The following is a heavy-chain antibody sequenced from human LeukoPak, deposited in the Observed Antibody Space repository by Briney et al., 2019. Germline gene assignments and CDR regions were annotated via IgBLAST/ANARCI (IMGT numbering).Heavy chain of an antibody. V-gene: IGHV1-69*04. CDR3: ARTPGGNSRAWFDP. CDR1: GGTFSSYA. J-gene: IGHJ5*02. Sequence: SVKVSCKASGGTFSSYAISWVRQAPGQGLEWMGRIIPILGIANYAQKFQGRVTITADKSTSTAYMELSSLRSEDTVVYYCARTPGGNSRAWFDPWGQGTLVTVSS. D-gene: IGHD4-23*01. CDR2: IIPILGIA.